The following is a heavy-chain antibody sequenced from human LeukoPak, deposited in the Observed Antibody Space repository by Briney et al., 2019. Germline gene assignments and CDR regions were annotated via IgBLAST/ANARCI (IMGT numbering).Heavy chain of an antibody. D-gene: IGHD3-10*01. Sequence: SETLSLTCTVSGGSISSYYWSWIRQPPGKGLEWIGYIYYSGSTNYNPSLKGRVTISVDTSKNQFSLKLSSVTAADTAVYYCARGHYYGSGSYYIAYWGQGTLVTVSS. CDR1: GGSISSYY. CDR3: ARGHYYGSGSYYIAY. V-gene: IGHV4-59*01. J-gene: IGHJ4*02. CDR2: IYYSGST.